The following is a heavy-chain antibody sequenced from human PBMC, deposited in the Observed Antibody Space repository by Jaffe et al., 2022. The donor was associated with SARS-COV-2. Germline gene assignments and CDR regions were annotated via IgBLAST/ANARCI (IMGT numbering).Heavy chain of an antibody. CDR1: GGSISSGNYY. CDR3: ARDPGCSRTSCLDAFDI. D-gene: IGHD2-2*01. J-gene: IGHJ3*02. CDR2: IYTSGST. V-gene: IGHV4-61*02. Sequence: QVQLQESGPGLVKPSQTLSLTCTVSGGSISSGNYYWSWIRQPAGKGLEWIGRIYTSGSTNYNPSLKSRVTISLDTSKTQFSQFSLRLSSATAADTAVYYCARDPGCSRTSCLDAFDIWGQGTMVTVSS.